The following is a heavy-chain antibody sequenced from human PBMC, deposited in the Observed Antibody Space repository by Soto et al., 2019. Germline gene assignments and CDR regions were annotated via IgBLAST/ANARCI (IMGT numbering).Heavy chain of an antibody. J-gene: IGHJ3*02. Sequence: QVQLVQSGAEVKKPGASVKVSCKASGYIFTSYGISWVRQAPGQGLEWMGWISASNANTNYAQKVQGRVTTTTDTSTSTAYMELRSLRSDDTAVYYCARGGYNYDYPYDTFDIWGQGTMLTVSS. CDR2: ISASNANT. V-gene: IGHV1-18*01. CDR1: GYIFTSYG. D-gene: IGHD5-18*01. CDR3: ARGGYNYDYPYDTFDI.